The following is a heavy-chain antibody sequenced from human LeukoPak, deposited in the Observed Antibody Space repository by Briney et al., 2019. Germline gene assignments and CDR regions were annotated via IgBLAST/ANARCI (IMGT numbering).Heavy chain of an antibody. CDR1: GFTFSSSA. V-gene: IGHV3-7*03. D-gene: IGHD6-19*01. Sequence: GASLRLSCAASGFTFSSSAMSWVRQAPGKGLEWVANIKQDGSEKYYVDSVKGRFTISRDNAKNSLYLQMNSLGAEDTAVYYCARDLSWLYYFDYWGQGTLVTVSS. CDR2: IKQDGSEK. CDR3: ARDLSWLYYFDY. J-gene: IGHJ4*02.